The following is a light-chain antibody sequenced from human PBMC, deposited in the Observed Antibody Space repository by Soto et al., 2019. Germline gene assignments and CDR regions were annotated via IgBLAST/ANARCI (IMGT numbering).Light chain of an antibody. CDR1: SSNIGSNT. CDR3: AAWDDSLNVVV. CDR2: NNN. J-gene: IGLJ3*02. V-gene: IGLV1-44*01. Sequence: QSVLTQPPSASGTPGQRVTISCSGSSSNIGSNTVHWYQHLPGTAPKLLFYNNNLRPSGVPDRFSGSRSGTSASLAISGLQSEDEADYYCAAWDDSLNVVVFGGGTKLTVL.